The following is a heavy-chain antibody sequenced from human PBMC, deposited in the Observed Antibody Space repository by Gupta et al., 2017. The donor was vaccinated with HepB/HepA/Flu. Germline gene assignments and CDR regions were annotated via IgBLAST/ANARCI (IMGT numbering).Heavy chain of an antibody. Sequence: QLQLQESGPGLVKPSETLSLTCTVSGGSISSTSYYWGWIRQPPGMGLKWIGSIYYSGSTYYNPSLKSRVTISVDTSKNQFSLSLSSVTAADTAVYYCARRDIVATIDYWGQGTLVTVSS. J-gene: IGHJ4*02. V-gene: IGHV4-39*01. CDR1: GGSISSTSYY. CDR3: ARRDIVATIDY. CDR2: IYYSGST. D-gene: IGHD5-12*01.